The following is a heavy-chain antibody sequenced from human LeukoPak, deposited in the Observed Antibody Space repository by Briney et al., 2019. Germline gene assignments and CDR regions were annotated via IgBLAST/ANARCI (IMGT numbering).Heavy chain of an antibody. CDR3: ARGSITMVRGVIATGISDY. V-gene: IGHV4-59*01. D-gene: IGHD3-10*01. CDR1: GGSISSYY. Sequence: KPSETLSLTCTVSGGSISSYYWSWIRQPPGKGLEWIGYIYYSGSTNYNPSLKSRVTISVDTSKNQFSLKLSSVTAADTAVYYCARGSITMVRGVIATGISDYWGQGTLVTVSS. CDR2: IYYSGST. J-gene: IGHJ4*02.